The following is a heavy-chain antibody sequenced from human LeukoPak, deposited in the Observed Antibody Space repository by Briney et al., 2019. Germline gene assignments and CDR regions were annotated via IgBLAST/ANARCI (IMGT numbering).Heavy chain of an antibody. J-gene: IGHJ3*02. Sequence: SVKVSCKASGGTFSSYAISWVRQAPGQGLEWMGGIIPIFGTANYAQKFQGRVTITTDESTSTAYMEPSSLRSEDTAVYYCARRSYYYDSSGYYSDAFDIWGQGTMVTVSS. CDR2: IIPIFGTA. D-gene: IGHD3-22*01. CDR1: GGTFSSYA. V-gene: IGHV1-69*05. CDR3: ARRSYYYDSSGYYSDAFDI.